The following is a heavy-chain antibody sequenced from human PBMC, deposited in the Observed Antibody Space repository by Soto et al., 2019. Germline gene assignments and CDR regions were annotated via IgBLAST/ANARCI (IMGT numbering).Heavy chain of an antibody. V-gene: IGHV3-23*01. D-gene: IGHD3-10*01. CDR3: AKNRGSGSPYYYNMEV. CDR1: GFTFRTYA. Sequence: VGSLRLSCAASGFTFRTYAMSWVRQAPGKGLEWVSVISGSTGKTYYADSVKGRFTISRDNSKNTLSLQMNSLRGEDTAVYFCAKNRGSGSPYYYNMEVWGQGTMVTVSS. CDR2: ISGSTGKT. J-gene: IGHJ6*02.